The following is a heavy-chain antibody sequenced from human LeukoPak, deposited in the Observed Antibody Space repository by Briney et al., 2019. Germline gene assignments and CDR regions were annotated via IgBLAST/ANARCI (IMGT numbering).Heavy chain of an antibody. J-gene: IGHJ4*02. V-gene: IGHV1-69*13. CDR2: IIHIFGKA. CDR3: ATQATYYYLSVIFFPC. Sequence: GGSVRVSCEASGGTFSSYAMSWVRQAPGKGLEWMGGIIHIFGKANYAETLKGRVTITGDESTSTAYMEMSSLRSEDTAVYYCATQATYYYLSVIFFPCWGQGTLIAVSS. D-gene: IGHD3-10*01. CDR1: GGTFSSYA.